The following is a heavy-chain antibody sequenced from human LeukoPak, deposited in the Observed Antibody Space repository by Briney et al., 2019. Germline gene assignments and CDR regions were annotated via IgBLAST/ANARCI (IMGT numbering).Heavy chain of an antibody. D-gene: IGHD1-1*01. V-gene: IGHV4-4*07. CDR1: GGSIICYF. Sequence: SETLSLTCSVSGGSIICYFRSWFGQPAAKGRDLVGRIYPSGSTNYNPSLKSRVTMSVDTSKNQFSLKLSSVAAADTAVYYCARAPTGTGGWNWFDPWGQGTLVTVSS. CDR2: IYPSGST. J-gene: IGHJ5*02. CDR3: ARAPTGTGGWNWFDP.